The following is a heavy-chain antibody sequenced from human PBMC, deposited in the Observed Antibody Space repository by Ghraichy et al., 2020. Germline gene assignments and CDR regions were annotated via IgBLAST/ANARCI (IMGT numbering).Heavy chain of an antibody. CDR1: GASISSGNYY. V-gene: IGHV4-61*02. J-gene: IGHJ5*02. Sequence: SETLSLTCTVSGASISSGNYYWSWVRQPAGKGLEWIGRIFTTGTTSYNPSLKGRITVSVDTSKNQCSLKLTSVTAADTAVYYCTRVGGTTNWFDPWGQGTLVTVSS. CDR3: TRVGGTTNWFDP. CDR2: IFTTGTT. D-gene: IGHD1-7*01.